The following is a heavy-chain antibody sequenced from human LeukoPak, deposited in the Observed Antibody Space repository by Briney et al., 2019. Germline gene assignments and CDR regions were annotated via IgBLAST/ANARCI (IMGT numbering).Heavy chain of an antibody. V-gene: IGHV4-30-2*01. D-gene: IGHD2-2*01. CDR1: GDSISSGDSY. Sequence: PSETLSLTCTVSGDSISSGDSYWSWIRQPPGKGLEWIGYIYHSGSTYYNPSLKSRVTISVDRSKNQFSLKLSSVTAADTAVYYCAGGYADFDFWGQGTLVTVSS. J-gene: IGHJ4*02. CDR3: AGGYADFDF. CDR2: IYHSGST.